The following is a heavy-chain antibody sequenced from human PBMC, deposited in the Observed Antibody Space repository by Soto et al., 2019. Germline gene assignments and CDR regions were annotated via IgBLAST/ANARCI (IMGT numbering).Heavy chain of an antibody. Sequence: QVQLVQSGAEVKKPGASVKVSCKASGYTFTAYYIHWVRQAPGQGLEWMGWINPNSGDTNYAQGLQGRVTMTRDTSFSTAHMELSRLRSDDTAVYYCARSPLGYCTSSTCQGTWFDPWGQGTLVTVSS. CDR1: GYTFTAYY. CDR3: ARSPLGYCTSSTCQGTWFDP. D-gene: IGHD2-2*01. J-gene: IGHJ5*02. V-gene: IGHV1-2*02. CDR2: INPNSGDT.